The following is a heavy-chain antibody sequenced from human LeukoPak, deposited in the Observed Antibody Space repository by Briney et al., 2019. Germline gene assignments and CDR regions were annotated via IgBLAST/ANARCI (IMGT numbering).Heavy chain of an antibody. CDR1: GVTFSSYA. CDR3: AKYYYDSSGYSWYYYGMDV. D-gene: IGHD3-22*01. V-gene: IGHV1-69*13. Sequence: GASVKVSCKASGVTFSSYAISWVRQAPGQGLEWMGGIIPIFGTANYAQKFQGRVTITADESTSTAYMELSSLRSEDTAVYYCAKYYYDSSGYSWYYYGMDVWGQGTTVTVSS. J-gene: IGHJ6*02. CDR2: IIPIFGTA.